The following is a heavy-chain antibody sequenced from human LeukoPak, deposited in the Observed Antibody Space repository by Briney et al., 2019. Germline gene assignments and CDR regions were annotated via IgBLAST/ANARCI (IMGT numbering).Heavy chain of an antibody. CDR3: AKDTSSWCNWFDP. V-gene: IGHV3-30*18. Sequence: GRSLRLSCAASGFTFSSYGMHWVRQAPGKGPEWVAVISYDGSDKSYADSVKGRFTISRDNSKNTLFLQMNSLRAEDTAVYYCAKDTSSWCNWFDPWGQGTLVTVSS. D-gene: IGHD6-13*01. CDR1: GFTFSSYG. J-gene: IGHJ5*02. CDR2: ISYDGSDK.